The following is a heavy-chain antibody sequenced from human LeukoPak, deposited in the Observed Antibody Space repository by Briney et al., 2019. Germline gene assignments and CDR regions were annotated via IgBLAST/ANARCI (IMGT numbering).Heavy chain of an antibody. J-gene: IGHJ5*02. D-gene: IGHD6-13*01. CDR3: ARVLSIAAADNWFDP. Sequence: ASVKVSCKASGYTFTSYYMHWVRQAPGQGLEWMGWINPNSGGTNYAQKFQGRVTMTRDTSISTAYMELSRLRSDDTAVYYCARVLSIAAADNWFDPWGQGTLVTVSS. V-gene: IGHV1-2*02. CDR1: GYTFTSYY. CDR2: INPNSGGT.